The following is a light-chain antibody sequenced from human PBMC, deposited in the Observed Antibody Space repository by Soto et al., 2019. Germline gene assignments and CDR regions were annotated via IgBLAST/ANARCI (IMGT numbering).Light chain of an antibody. V-gene: IGKV1-5*03. CDR2: KAS. CDR3: QQYNSLGT. J-gene: IGKJ1*01. CDR1: QSISSW. Sequence: DIQMTQSPATLSSSVLERFTITCRASQSISSWLAWYQQKPGKAPKLLIYKASSLESGVPSRFSGSGSGTEFTLTISSLQPDDFATYYCQQYNSLGTFGQGTKVDIK.